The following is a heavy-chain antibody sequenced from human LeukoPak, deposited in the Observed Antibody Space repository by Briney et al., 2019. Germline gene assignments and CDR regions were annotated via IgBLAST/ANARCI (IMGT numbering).Heavy chain of an antibody. Sequence: ASVKVSCKASGGTVTSYGISWVRQAPGQGLEWVGRIIPILGIATSAQKFQGRLTITADKSTSTAYMELSSLRSEDPAVYYCPTGGGVYATIWGENWFAPWGQGTLVTVSS. V-gene: IGHV1-69*04. D-gene: IGHD5-12*01. CDR3: PTGGGVYATIWGENWFAP. J-gene: IGHJ5*02. CDR2: IIPILGIA. CDR1: GGTVTSYG.